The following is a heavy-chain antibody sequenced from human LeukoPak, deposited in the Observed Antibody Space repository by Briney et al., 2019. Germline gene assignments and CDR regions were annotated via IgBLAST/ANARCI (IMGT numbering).Heavy chain of an antibody. J-gene: IGHJ4*02. D-gene: IGHD6-6*01. V-gene: IGHV3-11*04. Sequence: RGSLRLSCAASAFTFSDHYMSWIRQAPGKGLEWVSYMSSSGGTIYYADSVKGRFTISRDNAKNSLYLQMNSLRPEDTAVYYCARRAPRSPYFDYWGQGTLVTVSS. CDR2: MSSSGGTI. CDR1: AFTFSDHY. CDR3: ARRAPRSPYFDY.